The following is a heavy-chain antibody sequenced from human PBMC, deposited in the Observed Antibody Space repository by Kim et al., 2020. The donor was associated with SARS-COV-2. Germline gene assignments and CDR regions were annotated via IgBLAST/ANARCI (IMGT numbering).Heavy chain of an antibody. J-gene: IGHJ5*02. CDR2: INHSGST. D-gene: IGHD6-13*01. Sequence: SETLSLTCAVYGGSFSGYYWSWIRQPPGKGLEWIGEINHSGSTNYNPSLKSRVTISVDTSKNQFSLKLSSVTAADTAVYYCARGRGWRSSSWYVFDPWGQGTLVTVSS. CDR3: ARGRGWRSSSWYVFDP. V-gene: IGHV4-34*01. CDR1: GGSFSGYY.